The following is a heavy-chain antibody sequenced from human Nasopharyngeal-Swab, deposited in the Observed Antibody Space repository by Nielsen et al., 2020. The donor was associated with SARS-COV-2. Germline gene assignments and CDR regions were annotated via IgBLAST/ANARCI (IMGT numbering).Heavy chain of an antibody. J-gene: IGHJ4*02. Sequence: SPKISRAASGFTLSSYGMHWVREAPGKGLEWVAVIWYDGSNKYYADSVKGRFTISRDNSKNTLYLQMNSLRAEDTAVYYCARDSQERFDYWGQGTLVTVSS. CDR1: GFTLSSYG. D-gene: IGHD1-1*01. V-gene: IGHV3-33*01. CDR2: IWYDGSNK. CDR3: ARDSQERFDY.